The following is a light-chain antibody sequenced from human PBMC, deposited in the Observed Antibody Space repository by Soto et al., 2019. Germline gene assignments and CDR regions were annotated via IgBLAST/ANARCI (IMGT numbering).Light chain of an antibody. CDR1: QSVSGN. CDR2: GAS. CDR3: QQYNNWFSIT. Sequence: EIVMTQSPATLSVSPGERATLSCRASQSVSGNLAWYQQKPGQAPRLLIYGASTRANGIPARFSGSGYGAASPPTISSLQSEDFAVYYCQQYNNWFSITFGQGTRLEMK. J-gene: IGKJ5*01. V-gene: IGKV3-15*01.